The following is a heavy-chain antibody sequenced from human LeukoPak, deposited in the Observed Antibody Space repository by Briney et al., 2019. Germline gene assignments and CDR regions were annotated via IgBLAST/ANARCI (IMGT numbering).Heavy chain of an antibody. CDR1: GGSISSYY. CDR2: IYYSGST. CDR3: ARRVPRYWYFDL. V-gene: IGHV4-59*08. J-gene: IGHJ2*01. Sequence: SETLSLTCTVSGGSISSYYWSWIRQPPGKGLEWIGYIYYSGSTNYNPSLKSRVTISVDTSKNQFSLKLSSVTAADTAVYYCARRVPRYWYFDLWGRGTLVTVSS.